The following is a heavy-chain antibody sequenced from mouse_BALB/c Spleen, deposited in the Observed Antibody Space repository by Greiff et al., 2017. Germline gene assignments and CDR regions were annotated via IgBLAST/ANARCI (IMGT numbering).Heavy chain of an antibody. D-gene: IGHD2-3*01. CDR1: GYSITSGYY. J-gene: IGHJ2*01. CDR2: ISYDGSN. V-gene: IGHV3-6*02. Sequence: EVKLVESGPGLVKPSQSLSLTCSVTGYSITSGYYWNWIRQFPGNKLEWMGYISYDGSNNYNPSLKNRISITRDTSKNQFFLKLNSVTTEDTATYYCARSLDGYYFDYWGQGTTLTASS. CDR3: ARSLDGYYFDY.